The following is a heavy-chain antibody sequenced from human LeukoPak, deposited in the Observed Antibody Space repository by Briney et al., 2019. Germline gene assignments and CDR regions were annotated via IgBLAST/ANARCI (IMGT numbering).Heavy chain of an antibody. D-gene: IGHD5-12*01. CDR3: ARAMRSGYDY. CDR2: ISSSNDSI. V-gene: IGHV3-48*02. Sequence: GGSLRLSCAASGFTFSTYGMNWVRQAPGKRLEWVSYISSSNDSIYYADSVKDRFTISRDNAENSLYLQMNSLRDEDTAVYYCARAMRSGYDYWGQGTLVTVSS. J-gene: IGHJ4*02. CDR1: GFTFSTYG.